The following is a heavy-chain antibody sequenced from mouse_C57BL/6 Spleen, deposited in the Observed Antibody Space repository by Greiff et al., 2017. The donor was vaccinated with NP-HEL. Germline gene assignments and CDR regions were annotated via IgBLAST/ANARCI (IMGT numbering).Heavy chain of an antibody. J-gene: IGHJ4*01. Sequence: EVQLQQSGTVLARPGASVKMSCKTSGYTFTSYWMHWVKQRPGQGLEWIGAIYPGNSDTSYNQKFKGKAKLTAVTSASTAYMELSSLTNEDSAVYYCTREEGPFYAMDYWGQGTSVTVSS. CDR3: TREEGPFYAMDY. V-gene: IGHV1-5*01. CDR2: IYPGNSDT. CDR1: GYTFTSYW. D-gene: IGHD3-3*01.